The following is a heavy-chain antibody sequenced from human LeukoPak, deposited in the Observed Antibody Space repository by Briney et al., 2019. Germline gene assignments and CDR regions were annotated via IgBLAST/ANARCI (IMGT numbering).Heavy chain of an antibody. V-gene: IGHV3-23*01. CDR2: IGSGSGGRT. CDR3: VQSTAWYRSSWYLLY. D-gene: IGHD6-13*01. Sequence: GGSLRLSCAASGFAFSSYAMTWVRQAPGKGLEWVSGIGSGSGGRTYYADSVKGRFSISRDNSRDTLNLQMNSLGVEDTAVYYCVQSTAWYRSSWYLLYWGQGILVTVSS. CDR1: GFAFSSYA. J-gene: IGHJ4*02.